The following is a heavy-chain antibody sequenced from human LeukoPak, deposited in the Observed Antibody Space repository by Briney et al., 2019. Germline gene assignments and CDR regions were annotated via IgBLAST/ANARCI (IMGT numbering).Heavy chain of an antibody. D-gene: IGHD3-16*02. J-gene: IGHJ4*02. CDR1: GGSISSGDYY. CDR2: IYYSGST. Sequence: SETLSLTCTVSGGSISSGDYYWGWIRQPPGRGLEWIVYIYYSGSTYYNPSLKSRVTISVDTSKNQFSLKLSSVTAADTAVYYCARAPEYDYVWGSYRQAYYFDYWGQGTLVTVSS. V-gene: IGHV4-30-4*01. CDR3: ARAPEYDYVWGSYRQAYYFDY.